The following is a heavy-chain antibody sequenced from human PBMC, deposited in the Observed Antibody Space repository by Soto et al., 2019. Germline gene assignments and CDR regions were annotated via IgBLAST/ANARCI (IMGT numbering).Heavy chain of an antibody. J-gene: IGHJ5*02. CDR1: GYTFTSYG. CDR2: ISAYNGNT. D-gene: IGHD2-15*01. V-gene: IGHV1-18*01. Sequence: ASVKVSCKASGYTFTSYGISWVRQAPGQGLEWMGWISAYNGNTNYAQKLQGRVTMTTDTSTSTAYMELRSLRSDDTAVYYCARYVVVVAATQGNWFDPWGQGTLVTISS. CDR3: ARYVVVVAATQGNWFDP.